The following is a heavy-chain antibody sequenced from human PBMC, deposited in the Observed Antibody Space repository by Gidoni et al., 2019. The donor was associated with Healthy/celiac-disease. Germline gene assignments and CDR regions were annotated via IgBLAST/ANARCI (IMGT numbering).Heavy chain of an antibody. CDR3: ASQNSSRGGLHY. CDR2: INPNSGGT. J-gene: IGHJ4*02. D-gene: IGHD6-19*01. V-gene: IGHV1-2*02. CDR1: GYTFTGYY. Sequence: QVQLVQSGAEAKKPGASVQVSCKASGYTFTGYYMHWVRQAPGQGLEWMGWINPNSGGTTYAQKFQGRVTMTRDTSISTAYMELSRLRSDDTAVYYCASQNSSRGGLHYWGQGTLVTVSS.